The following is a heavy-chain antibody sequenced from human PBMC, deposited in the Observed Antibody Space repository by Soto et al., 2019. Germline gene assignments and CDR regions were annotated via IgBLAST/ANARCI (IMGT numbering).Heavy chain of an antibody. CDR1: GFTFSRFW. CDR2: IQQDVGEK. J-gene: IGHJ4*02. Sequence: GGSLRLSCAVSGFTFSRFWMGWVRQAPGRGLEWVANIQQDVGEKYYVDSVKGRFTMSKDNVKNSLYLQMNSLGAEDTAVYYCARVRYGGYSYYFDYWGQGALVTVSS. V-gene: IGHV3-7*03. D-gene: IGHD4-17*01. CDR3: ARVRYGGYSYYFDY.